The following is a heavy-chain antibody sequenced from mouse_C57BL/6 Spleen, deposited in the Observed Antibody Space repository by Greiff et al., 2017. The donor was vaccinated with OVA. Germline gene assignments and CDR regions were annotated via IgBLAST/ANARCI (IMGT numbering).Heavy chain of an antibody. Sequence: QVQLKQPGAELVKPGASVKLSCKASGYTFTSYWMHWVKQRPGRGLEWIGRIDPNSGGTKYNEKFKSKATLTVDKPSSTAYMQLSSLTSEDSAVYYCARSAYYGYPYAMDYWGQGTSVTVSS. V-gene: IGHV1-72*01. CDR2: IDPNSGGT. CDR1: GYTFTSYW. CDR3: ARSAYYGYPYAMDY. J-gene: IGHJ4*01. D-gene: IGHD2-9*01.